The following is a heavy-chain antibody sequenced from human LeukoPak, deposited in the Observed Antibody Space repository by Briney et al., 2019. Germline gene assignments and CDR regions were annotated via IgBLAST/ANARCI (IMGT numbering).Heavy chain of an antibody. CDR2: IYHSGST. J-gene: IGHJ5*02. V-gene: IGHV4-38-2*02. CDR1: GYSISSGYY. Sequence: SETLSLTCTVSGYSISSGYYWGWIRQPPGKGLEWIGSIYHSGSTYYNPSLKSRVTISVDTSKNQFSLKLSSVTAADTAVYYCAGYFRWFDPWGQGTLVTVSS. D-gene: IGHD3-22*01. CDR3: AGYFRWFDP.